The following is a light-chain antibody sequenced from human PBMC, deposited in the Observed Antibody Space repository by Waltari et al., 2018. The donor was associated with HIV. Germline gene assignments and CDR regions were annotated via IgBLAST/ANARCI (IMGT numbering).Light chain of an antibody. CDR1: SGSIASSY. Sequence: NFMLTQPHSASESPGKTVSISCTRSSGSIASSYVQWYQQRPGSSPTAVIFEDNQRPSGVPERFSGSIDSSSNSASLTISGLKTEDEADYYCQSYDTTTPVVFGGGTRLTVL. CDR2: EDN. J-gene: IGLJ2*01. CDR3: QSYDTTTPVV. V-gene: IGLV6-57*01.